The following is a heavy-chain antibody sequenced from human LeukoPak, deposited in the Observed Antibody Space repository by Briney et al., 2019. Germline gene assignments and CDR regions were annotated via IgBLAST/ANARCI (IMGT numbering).Heavy chain of an antibody. J-gene: IGHJ4*02. Sequence: SETLSLTCTVSGGSISSSSYSWGWIRQPPGKGLEWIGSIYYSGSTYYNPSLKSRVTISVDTSKNQFSLKLSSVTAADTAVYYCARRDYPGIAVAGTGNFDYWGQGTLVTVSS. CDR2: IYYSGST. D-gene: IGHD6-19*01. V-gene: IGHV4-39*01. CDR1: GGSISSSSYS. CDR3: ARRDYPGIAVAGTGNFDY.